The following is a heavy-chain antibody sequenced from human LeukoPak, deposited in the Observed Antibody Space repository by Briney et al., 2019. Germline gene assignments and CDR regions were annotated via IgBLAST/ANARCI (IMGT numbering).Heavy chain of an antibody. CDR3: ARVIEDSASYFCDY. V-gene: IGHV3-21*06. CDR1: GFTFSRYS. D-gene: IGHD3-10*01. J-gene: IGHJ4*02. CDR2: ISTVSRYI. Sequence: KSGGSLRLSCAARGFTFSRYSMNWVRQAPGKGREWVSSISTVSRYIYYADSVKGRFTISRDNAKSLLYPQMNNLRAEDTAVYYCARVIEDSASYFCDYWGQGTLVTVSS.